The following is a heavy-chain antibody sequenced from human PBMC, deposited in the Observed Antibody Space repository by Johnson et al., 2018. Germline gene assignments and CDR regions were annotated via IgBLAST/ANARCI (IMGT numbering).Heavy chain of an antibody. CDR3: ARQDELPDSYYYYMDV. CDR2: IYYSGST. D-gene: IGHD1-14*01. J-gene: IGHJ6*03. Sequence: QVQLQESGPGLVKPSQTLSLTCTVSGGSISSGDYYWSWIRQPPGKGLEWIGYIYYSGSTSYNPSLKSRVTISVDTSKNQFSLRLSSVTAADTAVYYCARQDELPDSYYYYMDVWGKGTTVTVSS. CDR1: GGSISSGDYY. V-gene: IGHV4-30-4*01.